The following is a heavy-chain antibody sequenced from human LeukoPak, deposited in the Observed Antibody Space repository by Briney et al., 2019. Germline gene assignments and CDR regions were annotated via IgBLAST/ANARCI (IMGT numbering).Heavy chain of an antibody. CDR1: GFTFSNAW. V-gene: IGHV3-15*01. CDR3: TTDLIWFGELLSPTYYYYGMDV. CDR2: IKSKTDGGTT. D-gene: IGHD3-10*01. Sequence: PGGSLRLSCAASGFTFSNAWMSWVRQAPGKGLEWVGRIKSKTDGGTTDYAAPVKGRFTISRDDSKNTLYLQMNSLKTEDTAVYYCTTDLIWFGELLSPTYYYYGMDVWGQGTTVTVSS. J-gene: IGHJ6*02.